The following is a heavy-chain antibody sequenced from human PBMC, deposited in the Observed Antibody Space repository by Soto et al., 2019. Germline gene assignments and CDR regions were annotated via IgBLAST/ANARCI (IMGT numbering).Heavy chain of an antibody. D-gene: IGHD6-13*01. CDR1: GFTFSSYA. V-gene: IGHV3-30-3*01. Sequence: QVQLVESGGGVVQPGRSLRLSCAASGFTFSSYAMHWVRQAPGKGLEWVAVISYDGSNKYYADSVKGRFTISRDNSKNTLYLQMNSLRAEDTAVYYCARGPGSWERGPHFDYWGQGTLVTVSS. CDR3: ARGPGSWERGPHFDY. J-gene: IGHJ4*02. CDR2: ISYDGSNK.